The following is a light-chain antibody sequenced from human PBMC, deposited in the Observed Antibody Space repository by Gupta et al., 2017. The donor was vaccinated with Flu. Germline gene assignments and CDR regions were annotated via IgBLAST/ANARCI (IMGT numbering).Light chain of an antibody. V-gene: IGLV2-14*01. Sequence: QSALPQPASVSGSPGQPIAISCTGTSSDVGGYDYVSWYQQHPGKAPELMIFEVSRRPSGIADRFSGSKSGNTASLTISGLRAEEEAYYYCSSYRKTNSVVVFGGGTKVTVL. CDR1: SSDVGGYDY. CDR2: EVS. CDR3: SSYRKTNSVVV. J-gene: IGLJ2*01.